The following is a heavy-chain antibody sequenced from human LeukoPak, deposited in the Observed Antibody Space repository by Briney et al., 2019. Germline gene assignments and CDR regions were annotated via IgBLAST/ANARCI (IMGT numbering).Heavy chain of an antibody. CDR2: ITRDGGYT. CDR1: GFTFDDYT. V-gene: IGHV3-43*01. CDR3: ATERFRYFDY. J-gene: IGHJ4*02. D-gene: IGHD3-16*01. Sequence: GGSLRLSRAASGFTFDDYTMHWVRPAPAKGLEWVSLITRDGGYTYYADSVKGRFTISRDNSKNSLYLQMNSLRTEDTALYYCATERFRYFDYWGQGTLVTVSS.